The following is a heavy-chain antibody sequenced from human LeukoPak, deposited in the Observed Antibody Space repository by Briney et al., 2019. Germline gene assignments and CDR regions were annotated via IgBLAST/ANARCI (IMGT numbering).Heavy chain of an antibody. Sequence: ASVKVSCKASGGTFSSYTISWVRQAPGQGLEWMGRIIPILGIANYAQKFQGRVTITADKSTNTAYMELSSLRSEDTAVYYCARGGAVAGTPYFDYGGQGTLVTVSS. CDR3: ARGGAVAGTPYFDY. CDR2: IIPILGIA. D-gene: IGHD6-19*01. V-gene: IGHV1-69*02. CDR1: GGTFSSYT. J-gene: IGHJ4*02.